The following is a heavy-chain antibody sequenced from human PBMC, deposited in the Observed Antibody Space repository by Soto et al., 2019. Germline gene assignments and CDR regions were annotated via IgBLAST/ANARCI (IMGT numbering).Heavy chain of an antibody. CDR1: GFTFSSYS. CDR2: ISSSSSTI. V-gene: IGHV3-48*01. D-gene: IGHD3-16*01. J-gene: IGHJ5*02. CDR3: ARDHNVLASYAPWFDP. Sequence: GGSLRLSCAASGFTFSSYSMNWVRQAPGKGLEWVSYISSSSSTIYYADSVKGRFTISRDNSKNTLFLQMNSLRAEDTAVYYCARDHNVLASYAPWFDPWGQGTLVTVSS.